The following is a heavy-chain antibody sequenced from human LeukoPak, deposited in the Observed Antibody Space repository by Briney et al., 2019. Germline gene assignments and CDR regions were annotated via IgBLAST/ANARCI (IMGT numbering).Heavy chain of an antibody. CDR1: GGTFSGYA. Sequence: SVKVSCKASGGTFSGYAISWVRQAPGQGLEWMGGIIPIFGTANYAQKFQGRVTITADESTSTAYMELSSLRSEDTAVYYCARGATMTTVVTPYFDYWGQGTLVTVSS. J-gene: IGHJ4*02. CDR3: ARGATMTTVVTPYFDY. D-gene: IGHD4-23*01. CDR2: IIPIFGTA. V-gene: IGHV1-69*13.